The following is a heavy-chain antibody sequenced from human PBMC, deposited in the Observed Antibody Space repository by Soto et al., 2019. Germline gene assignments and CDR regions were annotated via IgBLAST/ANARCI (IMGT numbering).Heavy chain of an antibody. D-gene: IGHD3-22*01. V-gene: IGHV4-34*01. CDR3: ARASMIGVPGFFDV. J-gene: IGHJ2*01. CDR1: GESFSAFY. CDR2: IHYTGKT. Sequence: SETLSLTCGFSGESFSAFYWNWIRQSPEKGLEWIADIHYTGKTNYNPSLKSRVTISMDTSKRQFSLKLSSVTAADTAVYYCARASMIGVPGFFDVWGRGTLVTVSS.